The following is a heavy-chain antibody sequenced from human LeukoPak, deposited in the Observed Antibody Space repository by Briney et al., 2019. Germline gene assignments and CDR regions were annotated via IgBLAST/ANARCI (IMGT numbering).Heavy chain of an antibody. CDR2: ISSSSSYI. CDR1: GFTSSSYS. D-gene: IGHD2-2*01. V-gene: IGHV3-21*01. Sequence: GGSLRLSCAASGFTSSSYSMNWVRQAPGKGLEWVSSISSSSSYIYYADSVKGRFTISRDNAKNSLYLQMNSLRAEDTAVYYCARDPVYCSSTSCYQTSNWFDPWGQGTLVTVSS. J-gene: IGHJ5*02. CDR3: ARDPVYCSSTSCYQTSNWFDP.